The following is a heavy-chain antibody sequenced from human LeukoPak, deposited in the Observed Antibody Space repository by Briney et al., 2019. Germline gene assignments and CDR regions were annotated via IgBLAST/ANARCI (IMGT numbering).Heavy chain of an antibody. CDR2: IIPILGIA. D-gene: IGHD5-18*01. CDR1: GGTFSSYA. CDR3: ASPKYSYGLGFYYYYGMDV. V-gene: IGHV1-69*04. J-gene: IGHJ6*02. Sequence: ASVKVSCKASGGTFSSYAISWVRQAPGQGLEWMGRIIPILGIANYAQKFQGRVTITADKSTSTAYMELSSLRSEDTAVYYCASPKYSYGLGFYYYYGMDVWGQGTTVTVSS.